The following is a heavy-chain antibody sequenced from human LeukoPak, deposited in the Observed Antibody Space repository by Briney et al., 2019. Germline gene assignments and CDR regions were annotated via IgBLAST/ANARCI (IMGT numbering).Heavy chain of an antibody. CDR1: GYTFTSYA. J-gene: IGHJ4*02. CDR3: ARPYDYVWGSYRYTLDY. V-gene: IGHV1-3*01. D-gene: IGHD3-16*02. Sequence: ASVKVSCKASGYTFTSYAMHWVRQAPGQRLEWMGWINAGNGNTKYSQKFQGRVTITRDTSASTAYMELSSRRSEDTAVYYCARPYDYVWGSYRYTLDYWGQGTLVTVSS. CDR2: INAGNGNT.